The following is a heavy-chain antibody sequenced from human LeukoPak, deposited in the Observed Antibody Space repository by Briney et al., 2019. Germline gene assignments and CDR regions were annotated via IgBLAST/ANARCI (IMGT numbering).Heavy chain of an antibody. CDR2: MSDSGDRT. V-gene: IGHV3-23*01. CDR3: AKEIGASLPFDY. Sequence: PGGSLRLSCAASGFTFSSYAMSWVRQAPGKGPEWVSAMSDSGDRTYYADSVKGRFTISRDNSKNTLYLQMNSLRAEDTAVYYCAKEIGASLPFDYWGQGTLVTVSS. CDR1: GFTFSSYA. D-gene: IGHD3-16*01. J-gene: IGHJ4*02.